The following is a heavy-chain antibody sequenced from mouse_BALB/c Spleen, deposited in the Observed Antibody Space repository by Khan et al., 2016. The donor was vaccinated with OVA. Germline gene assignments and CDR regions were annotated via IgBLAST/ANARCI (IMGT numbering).Heavy chain of an antibody. CDR3: ARDAGRY. CDR1: GYTFTEYT. D-gene: IGHD3-3*01. CDR2: INPKHGAT. Sequence: VQLQQSGPELVKPGASVKMTCKTSGYTFTEYTLHWVKQSHGKRLEWIGVINPKHGATSYNQKFKGKATLTVDKSSSTAYKEFRSLTSEDSAVYHCARDAGRYWGQGTSVTVSS. V-gene: IGHV1-22*01. J-gene: IGHJ4*01.